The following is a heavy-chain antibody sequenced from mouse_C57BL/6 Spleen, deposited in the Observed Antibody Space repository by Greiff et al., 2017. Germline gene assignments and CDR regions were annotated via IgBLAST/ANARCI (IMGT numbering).Heavy chain of an antibody. CDR2: IWSGGST. V-gene: IGHV2-2*01. Sequence: VKLMESGPGLVQPSQSLSITCTVSGFSLTSYGVHWVRQSPGKGLEWLVVIWSGGSTDYNAAFISRLSISKDNSKSQVFFKMNSLQADDTAIYYCATITTVVEKAMDYWGQGTSVTVSS. CDR3: ATITTVVEKAMDY. J-gene: IGHJ4*01. D-gene: IGHD1-1*01. CDR1: GFSLTSYG.